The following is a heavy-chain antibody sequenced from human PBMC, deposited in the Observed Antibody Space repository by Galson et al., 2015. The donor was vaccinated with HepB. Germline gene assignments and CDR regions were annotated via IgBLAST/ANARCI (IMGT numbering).Heavy chain of an antibody. J-gene: IGHJ4*02. CDR1: GFIFSDFY. V-gene: IGHV3-11*06. CDR3: AKGGSYIGPGY. Sequence: SLRLSCATSGFIFSDFYMSWIRQAPGKGLEGVPYISTYSNYINYADSVEGRFTISRDNAKNSLYLQMNSLRPEDTGVYYCAKGGSYIGPGYWGQGALVTVSS. CDR2: ISTYSNYI. D-gene: IGHD3-10*01.